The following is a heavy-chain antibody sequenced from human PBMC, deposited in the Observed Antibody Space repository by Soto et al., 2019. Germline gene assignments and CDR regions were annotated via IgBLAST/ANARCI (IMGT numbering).Heavy chain of an antibody. Sequence: GGSLRLSCAVSGFTFSDYYMTWIRQAPGKGLEWVAVIWYDGSNKYYADSVRGRFTISRDNSKNTLYLQMNSLRADDTAVYYCAGDLGSGEEFDPWGQGTLVTVSS. D-gene: IGHD3-10*01. V-gene: IGHV3-33*08. CDR3: AGDLGSGEEFDP. CDR2: IWYDGSNK. CDR1: GFTFSDYY. J-gene: IGHJ5*02.